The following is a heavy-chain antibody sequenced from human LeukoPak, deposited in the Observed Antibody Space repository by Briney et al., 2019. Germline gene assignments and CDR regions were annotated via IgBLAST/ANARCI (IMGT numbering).Heavy chain of an antibody. D-gene: IGHD4-17*01. Sequence: GGSLRLSCAASGFTFSSYSMNWVRQAPGKGLEWVAVVSYDGSNKYYADSVKGRFTISRDNSKNTLYLQMNSLRAEDTAVYYCARDEGLHGDGYFDYWGQGTLVTVSS. CDR2: VSYDGSNK. J-gene: IGHJ4*02. V-gene: IGHV3-30*03. CDR1: GFTFSSYS. CDR3: ARDEGLHGDGYFDY.